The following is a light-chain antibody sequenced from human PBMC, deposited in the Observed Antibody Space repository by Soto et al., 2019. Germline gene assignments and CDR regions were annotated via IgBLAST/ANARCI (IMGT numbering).Light chain of an antibody. J-gene: IGKJ5*01. CDR3: QYYGNSRIT. CDR1: QSVNNNF. V-gene: IGKV3-20*01. CDR2: AAS. Sequence: EIVLTPSPSPLSLSPGARVTLSCRASQSVNNNFLSWYQQKPGQAPRLLIYAASSGATGIPDRFSGSGSGTDFTLTINRLEPEDFVVYYCQYYGNSRITFCQGTRLEI.